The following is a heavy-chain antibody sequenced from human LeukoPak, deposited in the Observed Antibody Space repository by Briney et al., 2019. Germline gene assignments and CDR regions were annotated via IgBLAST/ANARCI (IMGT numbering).Heavy chain of an antibody. CDR2: IEHDGREK. CDR3: ARDPGIAAAGTVGYFDL. Sequence: GRSLRLSCAASGFTFTRTWMCWVRQAPEKGLERGANIEHDGREKNYGDSVKSRVTISRDKATRSLFLQMNSLRAEDTAVYYCARDPGIAAAGTVGYFDLWGQGNMVTVSS. V-gene: IGHV3-7*01. D-gene: IGHD6-13*01. J-gene: IGHJ4*02. CDR1: GFTFTRTW.